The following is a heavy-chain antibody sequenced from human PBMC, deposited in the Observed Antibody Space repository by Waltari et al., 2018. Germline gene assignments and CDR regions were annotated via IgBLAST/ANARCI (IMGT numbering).Heavy chain of an antibody. D-gene: IGHD3-22*01. J-gene: IGHJ3*02. V-gene: IGHV1-3*01. CDR2: INAGNGNT. Sequence: QVQLVQSGAEVKKPGASVKVSCKASGYTFTSYAMHWVCQAPGQRLEWMGWINAGNGNTKYSQKFQGRVTITRDTSASTAYMELSSLRSEDTAVYYCARGPYYYDSSGSWADIWGQGTMVTVSS. CDR3: ARGPYYYDSSGSWADI. CDR1: GYTFTSYA.